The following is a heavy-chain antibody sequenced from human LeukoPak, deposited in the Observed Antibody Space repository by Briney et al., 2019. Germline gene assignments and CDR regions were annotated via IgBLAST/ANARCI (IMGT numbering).Heavy chain of an antibody. D-gene: IGHD1-14*01. J-gene: IGHJ6*02. CDR2: IIPIFGTA. CDR3: ARDRVGRNYYYGMDV. CDR1: GGTFSSYA. V-gene: IGHV1-69*13. Sequence: GASVMVSCKASGGTFSSYAISWVRQAPGQGLEWMGGIIPIFGTANYAQKFQGRVTITADESTSTAYMELSSLRSEDTAVYYCARDRVGRNYYYGMDVWGQGTTVTVSS.